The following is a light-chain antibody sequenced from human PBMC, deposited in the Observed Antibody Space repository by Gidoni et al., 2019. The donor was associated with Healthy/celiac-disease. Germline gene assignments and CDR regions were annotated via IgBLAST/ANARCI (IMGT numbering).Light chain of an antibody. CDR3: MQARQTPHT. CDR1: QSPLHSNGYNY. Sequence: DIVMTQSPLSLPVTPGEPASISCRSSQSPLHSNGYNYLDWYLQKPGQSPQLLIYLGSNRASGVPDRFSGSGSGTDFTLKISRVEAEDVGVYYCMQARQTPHTFGQGTKLEIK. V-gene: IGKV2-28*01. J-gene: IGKJ2*01. CDR2: LGS.